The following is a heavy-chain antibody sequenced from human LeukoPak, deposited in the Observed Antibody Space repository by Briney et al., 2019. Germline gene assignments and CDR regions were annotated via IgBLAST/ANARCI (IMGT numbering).Heavy chain of an antibody. CDR3: ARQEGYCSSTSCYGYYYYYGMDV. CDR2: IYYSGST. D-gene: IGHD2-2*01. Sequence: SETLSLTCTVSGGSISSSGYYWGWIRQPPGKGLEWIGSIYYSGSTYYNPSLKSRVTISVDTSKNQFSLKLSSVSAADTAVYYCARQEGYCSSTSCYGYYYYYGMDVWAKGPRSPSP. V-gene: IGHV4-39*01. J-gene: IGHJ6*02. CDR1: GGSISSSGYY.